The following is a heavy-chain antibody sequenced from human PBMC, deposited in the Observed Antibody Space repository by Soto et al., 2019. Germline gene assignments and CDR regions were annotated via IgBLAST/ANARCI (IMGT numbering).Heavy chain of an antibody. J-gene: IGHJ3*02. CDR3: AKGRDIAGPGTTGVRRGSDI. CDR2: ISKDSGRAT. V-gene: IGHV3-11*01. CDR1: GFIFRDLF. D-gene: IGHD1-7*01. Sequence: GGSLXLSCAPSGFIFRDLFMSWIRQAPGKGLEWISYISKDSGRATRYADSVKGRFTISRDNAKNSLFLQMNNLTLEDTSVYYCAKGRDIAGPGTTGVRRGSDIWGQGRMVTVS.